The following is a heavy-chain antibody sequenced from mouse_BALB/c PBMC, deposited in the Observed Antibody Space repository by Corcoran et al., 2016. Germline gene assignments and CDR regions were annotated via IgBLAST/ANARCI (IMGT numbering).Heavy chain of an antibody. Sequence: QIQLVQSGPELKKPGETVKISCKASGYTFTNYGMNWVKQAPGKGLKWMGWINTYTGEPTYADDFKGRFDFSLETSASTAYLQINNIKKEDMPTYLYSTVYNTAPIYYWGQGTSVTVSS. V-gene: IGHV9-1*02. CDR2: INTYTGEP. J-gene: IGHJ4*01. CDR3: STVYNTAPIYY. CDR1: GYTFTNYG. D-gene: IGHD1-3*01.